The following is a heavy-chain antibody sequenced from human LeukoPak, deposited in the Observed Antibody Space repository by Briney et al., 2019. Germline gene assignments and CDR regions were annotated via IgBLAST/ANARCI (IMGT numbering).Heavy chain of an antibody. CDR2: IYYSGST. Sequence: SETLSLTCTVSGGSISSYYWSWIRQPPGKGLEWIGYIYYSGSTNYNPSLKSRVTISADTSKNQFSLKLTSVTAADTAVYYCARDNWGSLDYWGQGILVTVSS. J-gene: IGHJ4*02. CDR3: ARDNWGSLDY. D-gene: IGHD7-27*01. V-gene: IGHV4-59*01. CDR1: GGSISSYY.